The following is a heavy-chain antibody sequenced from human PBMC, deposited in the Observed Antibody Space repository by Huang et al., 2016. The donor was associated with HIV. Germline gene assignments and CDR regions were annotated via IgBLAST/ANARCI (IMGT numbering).Heavy chain of an antibody. Sequence: QVKLVQSGAEVKKPGASVKVSCKTSGYTFSGYAITWVRQAPGQGLEWMGWVSPYNGDTNYVPKLQGRVTMTTDMSTTTAYMELRSLTSDDTAIYYCARKFGRDFDYWGQGTLVTVSS. J-gene: IGHJ4*02. CDR1: GYTFSGYA. V-gene: IGHV1-18*01. CDR2: VSPYNGDT. CDR3: ARKFGRDFDY. D-gene: IGHD3-16*01.